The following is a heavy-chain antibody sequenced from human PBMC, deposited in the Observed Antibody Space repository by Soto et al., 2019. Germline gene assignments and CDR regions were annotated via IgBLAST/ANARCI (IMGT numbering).Heavy chain of an antibody. CDR1: GFTFSSYW. CDR2: INSDGSST. D-gene: IGHD3-10*01. J-gene: IGHJ3*02. V-gene: IGHV3-74*01. CDR3: ARRGRIKNIRLGGEWKPRRSTAFHI. Sequence: EVQLVESWGGLVQPGGSLRLYCAASGFTFSSYWMHWVRQAPGKGLGWVSRINSDGSSTSYGDSVKGRFTIFRDNDKHTLYLQMKSLRSENTTVYNCARRGRIKNIRLGGEWKPRRSTAFHIWGKATRFTVSS.